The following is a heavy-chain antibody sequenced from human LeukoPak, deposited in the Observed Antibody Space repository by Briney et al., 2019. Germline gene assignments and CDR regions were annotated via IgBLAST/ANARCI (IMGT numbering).Heavy chain of an antibody. D-gene: IGHD1-26*01. CDR1: GGSISSYY. CDR2: IYTSGST. V-gene: IGHV4-4*07. CDR3: ARVGATMDYYYYMDV. Sequence: SETLSLTCTVSGGSISSYYWSWIRQPAGKGLEWIGRIYTSGSTNYNPFLKSRVTMSVDTSKNQFSLKLSSVTAADTAVYYCARVGATMDYYYYMDVWGKGTTVTVSS. J-gene: IGHJ6*03.